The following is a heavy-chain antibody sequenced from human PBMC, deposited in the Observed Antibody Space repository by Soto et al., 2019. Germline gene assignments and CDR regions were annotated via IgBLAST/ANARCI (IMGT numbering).Heavy chain of an antibody. D-gene: IGHD5-12*01. J-gene: IGHJ5*02. V-gene: IGHV4-34*01. CDR3: ARTDIVTTNWFDP. CDR2: INHGGSS. CDR1: GESFIGYY. Sequence: QVYLQQWGAGLLKPSETLSLTCAVYGESFIGYYWTWIRQSPGKGLEWIGEINHGGSSNYNPSLNSLVTISIDTSKNQFSLKLTSVTAADTSVYYCARTDIVTTNWFDPWGQGTLVTVSS.